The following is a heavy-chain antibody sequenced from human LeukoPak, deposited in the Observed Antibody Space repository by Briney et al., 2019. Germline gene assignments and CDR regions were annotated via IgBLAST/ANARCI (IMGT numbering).Heavy chain of an antibody. CDR3: AREYTLYRSGWFLDY. CDR2: IDCSGST. CDR1: GGSISSYY. J-gene: IGHJ4*02. V-gene: IGHV4-39*07. Sequence: SETLSLTCTVSGGSISSYYWSWIRQPPGKGLEWIGSIDCSGSTYYNPSLKSRATISIDTSKNQFSLKLSSVTAADTAVYYCAREYTLYRSGWFLDYWGQGTVVTVSS. D-gene: IGHD6-19*01.